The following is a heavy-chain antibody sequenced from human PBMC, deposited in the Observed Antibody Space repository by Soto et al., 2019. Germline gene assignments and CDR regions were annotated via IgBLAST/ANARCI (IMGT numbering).Heavy chain of an antibody. V-gene: IGHV4-39*01. J-gene: IGHJ5*02. CDR3: AFPRSVPSQPVLFDP. CDR2: IFYSGRV. CDR1: GSSIINSAYY. Sequence: PSETLSLTCTVSGSSIINSAYYWAWLRQPPGKGLEWIGNIFYSGRVYYTPSLQGRVTMSVDTSRNQFSLQLRSVTAADPAVYYCAFPRSVPSQPVLFDPWGRGPLVTVS. D-gene: IGHD6-6*01.